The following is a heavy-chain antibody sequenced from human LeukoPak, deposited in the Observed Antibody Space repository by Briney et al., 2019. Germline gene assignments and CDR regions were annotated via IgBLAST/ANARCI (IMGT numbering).Heavy chain of an antibody. CDR2: VYYSGST. CDR1: GGSLCYYC. J-gene: IGHJ3*02. V-gene: IGHV4-59*08. D-gene: IGHD2-21*02. Sequence: SETLSLTCTVSGGSLCYYCWSWIRQTPGKGLECIWYVYYSGSTSYNPALKSRVTISLETSKHQFSLKLNSVTAADTAVYYCARHAYCGGDCFGGAFEIWGQGTMVTVSS. CDR3: ARHAYCGGDCFGGAFEI.